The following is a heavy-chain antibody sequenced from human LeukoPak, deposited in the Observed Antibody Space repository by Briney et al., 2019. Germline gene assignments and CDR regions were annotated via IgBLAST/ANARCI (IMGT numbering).Heavy chain of an antibody. Sequence: SETLSLTCAVYGGSFSGYYWSWIRQSLGKGPEWIGEIHHDGSTNYNPSLMSRVTISVDTSKNQFSLDLTSVTAADAAVYYCARLIRDYRQYYFDFWGQGTPVTVSS. V-gene: IGHV4-34*01. CDR2: IHHDGST. D-gene: IGHD4-11*01. CDR3: ARLIRDYRQYYFDF. J-gene: IGHJ4*02. CDR1: GGSFSGYY.